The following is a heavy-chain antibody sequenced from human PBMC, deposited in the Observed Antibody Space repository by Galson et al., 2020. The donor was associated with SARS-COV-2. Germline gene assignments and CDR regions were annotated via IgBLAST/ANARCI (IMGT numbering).Heavy chain of an antibody. Sequence: ETSETLSLTCSVSDFPISSYYWSWIRQPPGKGLDWIGYISYSGSANYNPSLGSRVTISVDLSKNQFSLKVTSVTAADTAVYYCARDPAPLSGDNYYYGMDVWGRGTTVTVSS. D-gene: IGHD2-21*01. V-gene: IGHV4-59*01. CDR2: ISYSGSA. CDR3: ARDPAPLSGDNYYYGMDV. CDR1: DFPISSYY. J-gene: IGHJ6*02.